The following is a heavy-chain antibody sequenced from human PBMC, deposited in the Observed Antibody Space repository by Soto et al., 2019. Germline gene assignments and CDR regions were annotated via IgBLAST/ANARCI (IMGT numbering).Heavy chain of an antibody. J-gene: IGHJ4*02. CDR3: ARLRRVDISGWCFDY. D-gene: IGHD6-19*01. CDR2: INHSGSP. CDR1: AGSFSGHY. Sequence: SETLSLTCVVYAGSFSGHYWSWIRQPPGKGLERIGEINHSGSPNYNPSLKSRVTISVDTSKNQLSLELSSVTAADTAVYYCARLRRVDISGWCFDYWGQGTLVTVS. V-gene: IGHV4-34*01.